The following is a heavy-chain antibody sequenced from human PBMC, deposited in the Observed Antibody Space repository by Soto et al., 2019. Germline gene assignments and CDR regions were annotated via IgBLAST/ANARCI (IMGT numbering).Heavy chain of an antibody. CDR2: IRYDGSNK. V-gene: IGHV3-33*01. D-gene: IGHD3-16*02. J-gene: IGHJ4*02. Sequence: QVQLVESGGGVVQPGRSLRLSCAASGFTFSSYGMHWVRQAPGKGLEWVAVIRYDGSNKYYADSVKGRFTISRDNSKNTLYLQMNSLRAEDTAVYYCARGDYDYVWGSYRHFDYWGQGTLVTVSS. CDR3: ARGDYDYVWGSYRHFDY. CDR1: GFTFSSYG.